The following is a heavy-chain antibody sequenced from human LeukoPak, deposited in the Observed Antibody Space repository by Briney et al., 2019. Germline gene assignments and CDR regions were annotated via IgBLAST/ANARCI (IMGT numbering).Heavy chain of an antibody. Sequence: GGSLRLSCAASGFTFSDYYMSWIRQAPGKGLEWVSYISSSSTIYYADSVKGRFTISRDNAKNSLYLQMNSLRDEDTAVYYCARDPSYGSGSYSDYWGQGTLVTVSS. CDR3: ARDPSYGSGSYSDY. V-gene: IGHV3-69-1*01. CDR1: GFTFSDYY. CDR2: ISSSSTI. J-gene: IGHJ4*02. D-gene: IGHD3-10*01.